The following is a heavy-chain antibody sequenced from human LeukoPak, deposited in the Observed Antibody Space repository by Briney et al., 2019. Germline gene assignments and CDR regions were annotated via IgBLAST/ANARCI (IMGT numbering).Heavy chain of an antibody. CDR1: GGSISSYY. J-gene: IGHJ4*02. CDR3: ARRAYGGNSGGYFDY. D-gene: IGHD4-17*01. V-gene: IGHV4-59*08. Sequence: SETLSLTCTVSGGSISSYYWSWIRQPPGKGLEWIGYIYYSGSTNYNPSLKSRVTISVDTSKNQFSLKLSSVTAADTAVYYCARRAYGGNSGGYFDYWGQGTLVTVSS. CDR2: IYYSGST.